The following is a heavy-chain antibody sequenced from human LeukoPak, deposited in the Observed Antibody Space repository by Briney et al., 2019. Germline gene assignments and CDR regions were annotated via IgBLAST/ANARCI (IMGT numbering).Heavy chain of an antibody. CDR1: GFTFSSYA. D-gene: IGHD3-16*02. Sequence: PGGSLRLSCTASGFTFSSYAMGWVRQAPGKGLEWVPAITDSGGSTSYADSVRGRFTISRDNSKNTLYLQMNSLRAEDTAVYYCAKDTSARRGSLNGWGQGTLVTVSS. CDR3: AKDTSARRGSLNG. CDR2: ITDSGGST. V-gene: IGHV3-23*01. J-gene: IGHJ4*02.